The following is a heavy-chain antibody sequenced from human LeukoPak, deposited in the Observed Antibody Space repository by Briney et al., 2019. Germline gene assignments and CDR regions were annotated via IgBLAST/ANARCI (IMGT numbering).Heavy chain of an antibody. CDR2: IYTSGST. Sequence: PSETLSLTCSVSGGSISGYYWSWIRQPAGKGLEWIGRIYTSGSTNYNPSLKSRVTMSVDTSKNQFSLKLSYVTAADTAVYYCARHPAILRYSYGDRYYYMDVWGKGTTVTVSS. D-gene: IGHD5-18*01. V-gene: IGHV4-4*07. J-gene: IGHJ6*03. CDR3: ARHPAILRYSYGDRYYYMDV. CDR1: GGSISGYY.